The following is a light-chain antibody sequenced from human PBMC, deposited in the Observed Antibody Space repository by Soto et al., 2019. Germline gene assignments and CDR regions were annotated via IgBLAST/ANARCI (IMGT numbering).Light chain of an antibody. CDR2: GAS. CDR3: QQYNNWPPWT. Sequence: IVITQSPATLSVSPGERATLSCRASQSVSSNLAWYQQKPGQAPRLLIYGASTRATGIPARSSGSGSGTEFTLTISSLQSEDFAVYYCQQYNNWPPWTFGQGTKVDIK. J-gene: IGKJ1*01. CDR1: QSVSSN. V-gene: IGKV3-15*01.